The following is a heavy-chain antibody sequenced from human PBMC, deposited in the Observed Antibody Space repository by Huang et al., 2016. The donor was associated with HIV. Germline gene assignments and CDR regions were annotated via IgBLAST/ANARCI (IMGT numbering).Heavy chain of an antibody. CDR2: FEPEMCET. D-gene: IGHD3-9*01. CDR1: EYTLTELS. V-gene: IGHV1-24*01. CDR3: ATGFDVFFDF. J-gene: IGHJ4*02. Sequence: QVQLVQSRAEVKKPGASVNVSCKVSEYTLTELSIHWVRQPPGNGLEWQGGFEPEMCETIYAQKFQGRGTMTEDTSTETAFMELSGLRPEDTAVYYCATGFDVFFDFWGQGTLVTVSS.